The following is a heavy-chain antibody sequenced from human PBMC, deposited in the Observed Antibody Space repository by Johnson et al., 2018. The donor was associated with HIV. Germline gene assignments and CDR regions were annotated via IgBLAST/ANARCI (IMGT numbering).Heavy chain of an antibody. J-gene: IGHJ3*02. V-gene: IGHV3-9*01. CDR2: ISWNSGNI. D-gene: IGHD3-10*01. CDR3: ARPLRGVNAFDI. Sequence: VQLLESGGGVVRPGGSLRLSCAASGFSFDDYAMNWVRQAPGKGLEWVSGISWNSGNIVYADSVKGRFTISRDNAKNSLYLQMNSLRAEDTAVYYCARPLRGVNAFDIWGQGTMVTVSS. CDR1: GFSFDDYA.